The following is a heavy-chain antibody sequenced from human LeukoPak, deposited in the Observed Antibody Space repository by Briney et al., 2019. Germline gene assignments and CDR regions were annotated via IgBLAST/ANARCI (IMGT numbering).Heavy chain of an antibody. J-gene: IGHJ4*02. CDR1: GGTFSSYA. CDR3: ARTTGTVGGY. V-gene: IGHV1-69*05. D-gene: IGHD1-1*01. Sequence: ASVKVSCKASGGTFSSYAISWVRQAPGQGLEWMGGIIPIFGTANYAQKFQGRVTITTDESTSTAYMELSGLRSDDTAVYYCARTTGTVGGYWGQGTLVTVSS. CDR2: IIPIFGTA.